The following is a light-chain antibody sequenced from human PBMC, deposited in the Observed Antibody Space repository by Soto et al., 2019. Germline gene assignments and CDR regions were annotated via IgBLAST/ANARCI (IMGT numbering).Light chain of an antibody. CDR2: GAS. J-gene: IGKJ2*01. CDR1: QSVSSSY. V-gene: IGKV3-20*01. CDR3: QHYGSSPQT. Sequence: EIVLMQSPGVLPLSPGERATLSCRASQSVSSSYLAWYQQKPGQAPRLLIYGASRRATGIPDRFSGSGSGTDFTLTISRLEPEDFAVNYCQHYGSSPQTFGQGTNLEIK.